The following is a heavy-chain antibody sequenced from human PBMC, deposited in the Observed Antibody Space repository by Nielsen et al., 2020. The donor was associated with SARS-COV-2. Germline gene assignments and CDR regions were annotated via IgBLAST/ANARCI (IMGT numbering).Heavy chain of an antibody. J-gene: IGHJ5*02. Sequence: ASVKVSCKVSGYTLTELSMHWVRQAPGKGLEWMGGFDPEDGETIYAQKFQGRVTMTEDTSTDTAYMELSSLRSEDTAVYYCAITSPTKTTVTLNWFDPWGQGTLVIVSS. CDR2: FDPEDGET. CDR1: GYTLTELS. CDR3: AITSPTKTTVTLNWFDP. V-gene: IGHV1-24*01. D-gene: IGHD4-17*01.